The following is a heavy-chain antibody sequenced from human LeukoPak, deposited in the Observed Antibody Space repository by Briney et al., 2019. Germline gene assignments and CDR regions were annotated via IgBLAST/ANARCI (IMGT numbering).Heavy chain of an antibody. CDR1: GYSFTSYW. CDR2: IYPGDSDT. J-gene: IGHJ6*03. Sequence: GESLKISCKGSGYSFTSYWIGWVRQMPGKGLEWMGIIYPGDSDTRYSPSFQGQVTISADKSISTAYLQWSSLKASDTAMYYCARLDSSTNYYCYMRVWGKGTTVTVSS. D-gene: IGHD2-2*01. CDR3: ARLDSSTNYYCYMRV. V-gene: IGHV5-51*01.